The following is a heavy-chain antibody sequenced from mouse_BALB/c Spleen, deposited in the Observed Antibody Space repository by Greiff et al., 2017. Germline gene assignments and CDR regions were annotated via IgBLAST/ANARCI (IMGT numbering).Heavy chain of an antibody. D-gene: IGHD2-12*01. Sequence: QVQLKESGPGLVAPSQSLSITCTVSGFSLTSYGVHWVRQPPGKGLEWLGVIWAGGSTNYNSALMSRLSISKDNSKSQVFLKMNSLQTDDTAMYYCASYDEDYYAMDYWGQGTSVTVSS. V-gene: IGHV2-9*02. CDR1: GFSLTSYG. CDR3: ASYDEDYYAMDY. CDR2: IWAGGST. J-gene: IGHJ4*01.